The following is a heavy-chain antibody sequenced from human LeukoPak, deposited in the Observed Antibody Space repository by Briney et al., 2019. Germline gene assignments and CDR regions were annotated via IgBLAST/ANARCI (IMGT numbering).Heavy chain of an antibody. D-gene: IGHD6-19*01. J-gene: IGHJ3*02. Sequence: GGSLRLSCAASGFTFSSYAMHWVRQAPGKGLEYVSAISSNGGSTYYANSVKGRFTISRDNSKNTLYLQMGSLRAEDMAVYYCARDRAAVGAYGAFDIWGQGTMVTVSS. V-gene: IGHV3-64*01. CDR1: GFTFSSYA. CDR2: ISSNGGST. CDR3: ARDRAAVGAYGAFDI.